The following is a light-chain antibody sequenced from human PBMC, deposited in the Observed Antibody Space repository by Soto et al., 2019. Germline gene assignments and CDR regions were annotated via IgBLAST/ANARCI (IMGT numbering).Light chain of an antibody. CDR3: QHYARSVGT. V-gene: IGKV3-20*01. Sequence: EIVLTQSPGTLSLSPGERATVSCRASQSASSSYFAWNQQKSGQAPRLLISGTSNRATGIPDRFSGSGSGTDFTLTINRLEPEDFAVYYCQHYARSVGTFGQGTRVEIK. J-gene: IGKJ1*01. CDR2: GTS. CDR1: QSASSSY.